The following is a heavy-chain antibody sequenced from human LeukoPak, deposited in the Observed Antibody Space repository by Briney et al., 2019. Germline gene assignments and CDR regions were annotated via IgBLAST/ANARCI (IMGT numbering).Heavy chain of an antibody. V-gene: IGHV4-34*01. Sequence: SETLSLTCAVYGGSFSGYYWSWIRQPPGKGLEWIGEINHSGSTNYNPSLKSRVTISVDTSKNQFSLKLSSVTAADTAVYYCARGARSSSSWRLGSWFDPWGQGTLVTVSS. J-gene: IGHJ5*02. CDR3: ARGARSSSSWRLGSWFDP. CDR2: INHSGST. CDR1: GGSFSGYY. D-gene: IGHD6-13*01.